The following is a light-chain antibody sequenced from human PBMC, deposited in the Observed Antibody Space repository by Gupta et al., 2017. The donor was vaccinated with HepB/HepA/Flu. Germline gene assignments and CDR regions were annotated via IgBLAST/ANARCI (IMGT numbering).Light chain of an antibody. CDR2: GNS. J-gene: IGLJ2*01. CDR1: NSNIGSCYD. V-gene: IGLV1-40*01. Sequence: QSVLPPPPSVSGAPGQRVHIPWPRRNSNIGSCYDVHWYQQLPGTAPKVLIYGNSNRPSGVPDRFSASKSGTSASLAITGLQAEDEADYYCQSYDSSLRASVFGGGTKLTVL. CDR3: QSYDSSLRASV.